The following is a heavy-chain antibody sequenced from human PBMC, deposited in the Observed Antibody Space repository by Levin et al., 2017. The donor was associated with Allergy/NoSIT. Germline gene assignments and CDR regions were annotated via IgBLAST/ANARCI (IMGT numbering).Heavy chain of an antibody. J-gene: IGHJ4*02. CDR2: ISGSGGST. CDR3: AKGPPPPYSSSWYWVDY. CDR1: GFTFSSYA. V-gene: IGHV3-23*01. Sequence: VASVKVSCAASGFTFSSYAMSWVRQAPGKGLEWVSAISGSGGSTYYADSVKGRFTISRDNSKNTLYLQMNSLRAEDTAVYYCAKGPPPPYSSSWYWVDYWGQGTLVTVSS. D-gene: IGHD6-13*01.